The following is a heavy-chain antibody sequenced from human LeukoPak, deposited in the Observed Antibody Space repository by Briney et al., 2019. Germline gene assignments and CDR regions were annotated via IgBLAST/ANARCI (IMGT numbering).Heavy chain of an antibody. J-gene: IGHJ4*02. Sequence: KPSETLSITCTVSGGSISSSSYYWGWIRQPPGKGLEWIGSIYYSGSTYYNPSLKSRVTISVDTSKNQFSLKLSSVTAADTAVYYCASVTFGGVIAPFDYWGQGTLVTVSS. CDR2: IYYSGST. D-gene: IGHD3-16*02. CDR1: GGSISSSSYY. CDR3: ASVTFGGVIAPFDY. V-gene: IGHV4-39*01.